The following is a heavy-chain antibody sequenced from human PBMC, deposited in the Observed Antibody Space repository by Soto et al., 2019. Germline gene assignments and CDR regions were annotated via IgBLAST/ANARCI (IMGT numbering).Heavy chain of an antibody. D-gene: IGHD2-15*01. J-gene: IGHJ6*02. V-gene: IGHV1-18*01. CDR2: ISAYNGNT. Sequence: ASVKVSCKASGYTFTSYGISWVRQAPGQGLEWKGWISAYNGNTNYAQKHQGRVTMTTDTSTSTAYMELRSLRSDDTAVYYCARYVGYCSGGSCYTGYYYYGMDVWGQGTTVTVSS. CDR1: GYTFTSYG. CDR3: ARYVGYCSGGSCYTGYYYYGMDV.